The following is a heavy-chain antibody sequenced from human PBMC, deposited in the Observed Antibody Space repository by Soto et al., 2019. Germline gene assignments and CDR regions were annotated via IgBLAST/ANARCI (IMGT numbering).Heavy chain of an antibody. CDR2: IYYSGST. J-gene: IGHJ6*03. CDR3: ARSYRRYCSSGSCYSYYYYYMEV. CDR1: GGSISSYY. D-gene: IGHD2-15*01. V-gene: IGHV4-59*01. Sequence: QVQLQESGPGLVKPSETLSLTCTVSGGSISSYYWRWIRQPPGKGLEWIGDIYYSGSTNYNPSPTMRVTIAVDTSKNQFALKLSSVTAADTAVYYCARSYRRYCSSGSCYSYYYYYMEVWGRGTTVTVSS.